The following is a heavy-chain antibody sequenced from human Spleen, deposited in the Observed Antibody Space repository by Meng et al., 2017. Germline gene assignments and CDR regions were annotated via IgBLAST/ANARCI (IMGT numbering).Heavy chain of an antibody. J-gene: IGHJ4*02. V-gene: IGHV3-43*01. CDR2: ISWDGVT. CDR3: AKNSKPLNSGSYGGDY. D-gene: IGHD1-26*01. CDR1: GFTFDDYT. Sequence: GGSLRLSCAASGFTFDDYTMHWVRQAPGKGLEWVSLISWDGVTYYADSVKGRFTISRDNSKNSLYLQMNSLRAEDTALYYCAKNSKPLNSGSYGGDYWGQGTLVTVSS.